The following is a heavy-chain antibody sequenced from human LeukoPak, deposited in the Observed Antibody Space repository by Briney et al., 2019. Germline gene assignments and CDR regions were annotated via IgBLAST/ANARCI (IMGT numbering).Heavy chain of an antibody. J-gene: IGHJ3*02. CDR1: GGSISSFY. CDR3: ARDKGLPQAFDI. Sequence: SETLSLTCTVSGGSISSFYWSWIRQPPGKGLEYIGYISYSETTSYNPCLKSRVTISVDTSKNQFSLKLTSVTAADTAVYYCARDKGLPQAFDIWGQGTMVTVSS. CDR2: ISYSETT. V-gene: IGHV4-59*01. D-gene: IGHD5/OR15-5a*01.